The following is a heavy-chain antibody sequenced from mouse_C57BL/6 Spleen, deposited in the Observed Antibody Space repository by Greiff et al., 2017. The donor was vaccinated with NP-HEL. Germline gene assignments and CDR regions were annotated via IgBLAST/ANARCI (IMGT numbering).Heavy chain of an antibody. D-gene: IGHD2-12*01. CDR1: GYSITSGYY. J-gene: IGHJ1*03. Sequence: EVKLMESGPGLVKPSQSLSLTCSVTGYSITSGYYWNWIRQFPGNKLEWMGYISYDGSNNYNPSLKNRISITRDTSKNQFFLKLNSVTTEDTATYYCARVLPWYFDVWGTGTTVTVSS. CDR2: ISYDGSN. CDR3: ARVLPWYFDV. V-gene: IGHV3-6*01.